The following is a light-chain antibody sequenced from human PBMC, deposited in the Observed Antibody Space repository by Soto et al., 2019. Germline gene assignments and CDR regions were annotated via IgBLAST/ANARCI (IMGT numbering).Light chain of an antibody. Sequence: DVQMIQSPSTPISSVGIRVTFVCRAIQSISHWLAWYQKRRGKAPKRLIYDASTLESGVPSTFSGSGSGTEFSLTISSLQPDDFATYYCQQYDEYPYTFGQGTRLEIK. CDR1: QSISHW. CDR3: QQYDEYPYT. J-gene: IGKJ5*01. V-gene: IGKV1-5*02. CDR2: DAS.